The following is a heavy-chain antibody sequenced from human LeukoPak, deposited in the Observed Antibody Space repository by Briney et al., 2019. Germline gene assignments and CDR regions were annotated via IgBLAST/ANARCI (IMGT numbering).Heavy chain of an antibody. J-gene: IGHJ4*02. CDR1: GGSISSYY. D-gene: IGHD3-3*01. CDR2: IYYSGST. CDR3: ARETPRYDVDY. V-gene: IGHV4-59*01. Sequence: SETLSLTCTVSGGSISSYYRSWIRQPPGKGLEWIGYIYYSGSTNYNPSLKSRVTISVDTSKNQFSLKLSSVTAADTAVYYCARETPRYDVDYWGQGTLVTVSS.